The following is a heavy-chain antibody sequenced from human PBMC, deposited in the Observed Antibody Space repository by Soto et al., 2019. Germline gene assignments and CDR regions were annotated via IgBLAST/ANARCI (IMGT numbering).Heavy chain of an antibody. CDR3: AKDGCGGCYLGCWFDP. CDR1: GFTFSSSA. V-gene: IGHV3-23*01. CDR2: ISGSGATT. Sequence: GVLRLSGAASGFTFSSSALTWVRQAPGKGLEWVSSISGSGATTYYADSVTGRFTISRDTSKNTLYLQMNSLRAEDTAIYYCAKDGCGGCYLGCWFDPWGQGTLVTVSS. J-gene: IGHJ5*02. D-gene: IGHD2-15*01.